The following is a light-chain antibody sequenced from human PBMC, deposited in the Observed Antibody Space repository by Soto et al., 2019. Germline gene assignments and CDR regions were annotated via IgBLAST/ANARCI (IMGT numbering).Light chain of an antibody. Sequence: QSVLTQPPSVSGAPGQRVTISCTGSSSNIGADFDVHWYQQLPGTAPKLLISANSNRPSGVPDRFSGSKSGTSASLAITGLQAEDEADYYCQSYDSSLSGSVFGGGTKVTVL. J-gene: IGLJ2*01. CDR1: SSNIGADFD. CDR3: QSYDSSLSGSV. V-gene: IGLV1-40*01. CDR2: ANS.